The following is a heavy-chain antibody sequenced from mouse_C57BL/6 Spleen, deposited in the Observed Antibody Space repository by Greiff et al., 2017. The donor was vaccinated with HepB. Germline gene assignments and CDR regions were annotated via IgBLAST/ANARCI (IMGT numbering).Heavy chain of an antibody. CDR3: ARGIYYGYYYFDY. J-gene: IGHJ2*01. CDR1: GYTFTDYY. Sequence: VQLQQSGAELVRPGASVKLSCKASGYTFTDYYINWVKQRPGQGLEWIARIYPGSGNTYYNEKFKGKATLTAEKSSSNAYMQLSSLTSEDSAVYFCARGIYYGYYYFDYWGQGTTLTVSS. CDR2: IYPGSGNT. D-gene: IGHD2-2*01. V-gene: IGHV1-76*01.